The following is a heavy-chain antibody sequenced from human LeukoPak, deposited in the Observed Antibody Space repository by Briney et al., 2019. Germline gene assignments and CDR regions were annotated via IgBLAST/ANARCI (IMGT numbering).Heavy chain of an antibody. J-gene: IGHJ4*02. CDR3: ARDGSGSYPI. CDR2: IYYSGST. CDR1: GGSISSYY. D-gene: IGHD1-26*01. V-gene: IGHV4-59*01. Sequence: SETLSLTCTVSGGSISSYYWSWIRQPPGKGLEWIGYIYYSGSTSYNPSLKSRVTMSVDTSKNQFSLKLSSVTAADTAVYYCARDGSGSYPIWGQGTLVTVSS.